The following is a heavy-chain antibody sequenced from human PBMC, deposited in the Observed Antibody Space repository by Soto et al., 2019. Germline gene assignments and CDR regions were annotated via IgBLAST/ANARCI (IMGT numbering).Heavy chain of an antibody. CDR1: GGMFSTFG. CDR2: IIPILTTP. Sequence: GASVKVSCKASGGMFSTFGFSWVRQAPGQGPEWIGGIIPILTTPNYAERFQGRVTIVADELTTTVYMELSSLRSEDTAMYYCATSVGIAATGEDGLDVWGQGTSVIVSS. J-gene: IGHJ6*02. CDR3: ATSVGIAATGEDGLDV. D-gene: IGHD6-13*01. V-gene: IGHV1-69*13.